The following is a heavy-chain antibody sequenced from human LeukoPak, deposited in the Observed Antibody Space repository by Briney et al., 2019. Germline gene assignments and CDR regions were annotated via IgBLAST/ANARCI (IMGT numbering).Heavy chain of an antibody. CDR3: ARGPSITMVRGGQWYYYMDV. D-gene: IGHD3-10*01. J-gene: IGHJ6*03. CDR2: INPSGGST. Sequence: GASVKVSCKASGYTFTSYYIHWVRQAPGQGLEWMGLINPSGGSTNYAQKFQGRVTMTRDTSTSTVYMELSSLRSEDTAVYYCARGPSITMVRGGQWYYYMDVWGKGTTVTIS. CDR1: GYTFTSYY. V-gene: IGHV1-46*01.